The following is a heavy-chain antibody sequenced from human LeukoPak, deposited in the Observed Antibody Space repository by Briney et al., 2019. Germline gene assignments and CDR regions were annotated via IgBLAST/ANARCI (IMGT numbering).Heavy chain of an antibody. CDR2: IYYSGGT. CDR1: GGSVSSSRYY. CDR3: ATGVTKPDPIVVVPAVIRVAQAFDY. Sequence: PSETLSLTCTVSGGSVSSSRYYWGWMRQPPGGGLEWIGSIYYSGGTYYNPSLKSRVTISADMSKNQFSLKLSSVTAADTAVYYCATGVTKPDPIVVVPAVIRVAQAFDYWGQGTLVTVSS. J-gene: IGHJ4*02. V-gene: IGHV4-39*07. D-gene: IGHD2-2*01.